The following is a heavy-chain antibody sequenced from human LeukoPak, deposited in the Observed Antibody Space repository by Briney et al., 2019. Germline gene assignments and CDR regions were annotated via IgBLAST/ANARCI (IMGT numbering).Heavy chain of an antibody. Sequence: SQTLPLTCTVSDGSVSSGRYYWSWIRQPAGKGLEWIGRIYTSGGTNYNPSLKSRVTISVDTSKNQFSLKLSSVTAADTAVYYCAGDLWRGDGPLTAWSQGTLVTVSS. D-gene: IGHD3-3*01. CDR1: DGSVSSGRYY. CDR3: AGDLWRGDGPLTA. V-gene: IGHV4-61*02. J-gene: IGHJ5*02. CDR2: IYTSGGT.